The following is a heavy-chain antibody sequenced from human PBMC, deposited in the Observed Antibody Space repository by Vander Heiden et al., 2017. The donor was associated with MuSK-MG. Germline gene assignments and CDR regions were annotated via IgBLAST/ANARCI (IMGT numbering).Heavy chain of an antibody. CDR3: ARGLPPSGATIGY. CDR2: IIPILGIA. V-gene: IGHV1-69*04. Sequence: QVQLVQSGAEVKKPGSSVKVSCKASGGTFSSYAISWVRQAPGQGLEWMGRIIPILGIANYAQKFQGRVTITADKSTSTAYMELSSLRSEDTAVYYCARGLPPSGATIGYWGQGTLVTVSS. J-gene: IGHJ4*02. D-gene: IGHD3-10*01. CDR1: GGTFSSYA.